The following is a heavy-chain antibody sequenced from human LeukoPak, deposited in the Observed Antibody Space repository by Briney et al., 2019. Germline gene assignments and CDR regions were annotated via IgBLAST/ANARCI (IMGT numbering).Heavy chain of an antibody. CDR3: AKGGFYDSSGYFHQYYFDY. CDR1: GFTFDDYA. Sequence: GGSLRLSCAASGFTFDDYAMHWVRQAPGKGLEWVSGISWNSGSIGYADSVKGRFTISRGNAKNSLYLQMNSLRAEDTALYYCAKGGFYDSSGYFHQYYFDYWGQGTLVTVSS. J-gene: IGHJ4*02. V-gene: IGHV3-9*01. CDR2: ISWNSGSI. D-gene: IGHD3-22*01.